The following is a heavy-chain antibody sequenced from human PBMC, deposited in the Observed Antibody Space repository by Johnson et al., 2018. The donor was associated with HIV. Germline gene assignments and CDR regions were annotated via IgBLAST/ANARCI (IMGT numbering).Heavy chain of an antibody. D-gene: IGHD2-2*01. J-gene: IGHJ3*02. CDR3: ARVLMGPIVVDPYAFDI. Sequence: QVQLVESGGGVVQPGRSLRLSCAASGFTFSAYAVHWVRQAPGKGLERVAAISYDGNNKYYEDSVKGRYTISRDNSKNTLYLQMNSLRAEDTALYYCARVLMGPIVVDPYAFDIWGQGTMVTVSS. CDR2: ISYDGNNK. CDR1: GFTFSAYA. V-gene: IGHV3-30-3*01.